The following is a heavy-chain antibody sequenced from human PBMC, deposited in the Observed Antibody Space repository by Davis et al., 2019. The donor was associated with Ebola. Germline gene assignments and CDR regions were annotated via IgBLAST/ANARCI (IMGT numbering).Heavy chain of an antibody. CDR1: GYTFTGYY. J-gene: IGHJ5*02. CDR3: AAPEYCSSTSCLP. D-gene: IGHD2-2*01. V-gene: IGHV1-2*02. Sequence: ASVKVSCKASGYTFTGYYMHWVRQAPGQGLEWLGWINPNSGGTNYAQKFQERVTITRDMSTSTAYMELSSLRSEDTAVYYCAAPEYCSSTSCLPWGQGTLVTVSS. CDR2: INPNSGGT.